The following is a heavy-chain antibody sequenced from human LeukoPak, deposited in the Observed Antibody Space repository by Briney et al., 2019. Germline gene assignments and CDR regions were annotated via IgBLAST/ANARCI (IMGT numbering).Heavy chain of an antibody. V-gene: IGHV3-30*18. D-gene: IGHD3-9*01. CDR3: AKEGENYDILTGYPDY. CDR1: GFTFSSYG. Sequence: GGSLRLSCAASGFTFSSYGMHWVRQAPGKGLEWVAVISYDGSNKYYADSVKGRFTISRDNSKNTLYLQMNSLRAEDTAVYYCAKEGENYDILTGYPDYCGQGTLVTVSS. CDR2: ISYDGSNK. J-gene: IGHJ4*02.